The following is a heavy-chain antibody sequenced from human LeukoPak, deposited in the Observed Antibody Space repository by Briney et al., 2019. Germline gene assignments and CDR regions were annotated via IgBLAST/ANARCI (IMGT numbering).Heavy chain of an antibody. CDR1: GGSINNYY. V-gene: IGHV4-59*01. D-gene: IGHD3-22*01. CDR3: ARHRGSGYPYFDY. CDR2: IYYTGST. J-gene: IGHJ4*02. Sequence: SETLSLTCTVSGGSINNYYWSWIRQPPGKGLEWIGYIYYTGSTNYNPSLKSRVTISVDTSKSHFSLKMSTLTAADTAVYYCARHRGSGYPYFDYWGQGTLVTVPS.